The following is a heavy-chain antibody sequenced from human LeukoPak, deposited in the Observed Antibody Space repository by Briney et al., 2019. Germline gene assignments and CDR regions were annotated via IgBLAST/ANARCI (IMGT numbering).Heavy chain of an antibody. V-gene: IGHV1-2*02. CDR2: INPNSGGT. CDR3: ARDLGYCSGGSCYEFDY. Sequence: ASVKVSCKASGYTFTGYYMHWVRQAPGQGLEWMVWINPNSGGTNYAQKFQGRVTMTRDTSISTAYMELSRLRSDDTAVYYCARDLGYCSGGSCYEFDYWGQGTLVTVSS. CDR1: GYTFTGYY. J-gene: IGHJ4*02. D-gene: IGHD2-15*01.